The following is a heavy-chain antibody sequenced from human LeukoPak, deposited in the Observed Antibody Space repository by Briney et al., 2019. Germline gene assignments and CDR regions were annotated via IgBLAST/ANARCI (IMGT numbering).Heavy chain of an antibody. CDR1: GFTFSSSA. CDR2: ISGSGGST. D-gene: IGHD2-2*02. CDR3: ARALYCSRTSCYRDYYFDR. J-gene: IGHJ4*02. V-gene: IGHV3-23*01. Sequence: PGGSLRLSCAASGFTFSSSAMSWVRQAPGKGLEWVSAISGSGGSTYYADSVKGRFTISRDNSKNTLYLQMNSLRAEDTAVYYCARALYCSRTSCYRDYYFDRWGQGTLVTVSS.